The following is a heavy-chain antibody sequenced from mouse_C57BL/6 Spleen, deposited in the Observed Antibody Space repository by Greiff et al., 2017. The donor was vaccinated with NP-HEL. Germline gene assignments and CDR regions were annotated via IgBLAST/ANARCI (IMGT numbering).Heavy chain of an antibody. CDR1: GFTFSDYG. CDR2: ISSGSSTI. Sequence: DVQLVESGGGLVKPGGSLKLSCAASGFTFSDYGMHWVRQAPEKGLEWVAYISSGSSTIYYADTVKGRFTISRDNAKNTLFLQMTSLRSEDTAMYYCARGGTVVPMDYWGQGTSVTVSS. J-gene: IGHJ4*01. V-gene: IGHV5-17*01. D-gene: IGHD1-1*01. CDR3: ARGGTVVPMDY.